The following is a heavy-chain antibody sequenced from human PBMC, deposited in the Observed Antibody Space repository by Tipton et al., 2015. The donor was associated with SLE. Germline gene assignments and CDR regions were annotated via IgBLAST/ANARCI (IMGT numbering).Heavy chain of an antibody. D-gene: IGHD3-22*01. Sequence: TLSLTCTVSGGSISSYYWSWIRQPAGKGLEWIGRIYTSGSTNYNPSLKSRVTMSVDTSKNQFSLKLSSVTAADTAVYYCARDYYYDSSGGDAFDTWGQGTMVTVSS. V-gene: IGHV4-4*07. CDR2: IYTSGST. CDR1: GGSISSYY. J-gene: IGHJ3*02. CDR3: ARDYYYDSSGGDAFDT.